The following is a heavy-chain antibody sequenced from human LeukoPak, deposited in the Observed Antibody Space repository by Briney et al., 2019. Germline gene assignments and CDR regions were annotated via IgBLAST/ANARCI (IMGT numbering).Heavy chain of an antibody. CDR2: ISSGSGYI. Sequence: GGSLRLSCAASGFTFSSYSMSWVRQAPGKGLEWVSSISSGSGYIYYADSVKGRFTISRDNSKNTLNLQMNSLTAEDTAVYYCAKPPSYWGQGTLVTVSS. V-gene: IGHV3-21*04. D-gene: IGHD1-14*01. J-gene: IGHJ4*02. CDR3: AKPPSY. CDR1: GFTFSSYS.